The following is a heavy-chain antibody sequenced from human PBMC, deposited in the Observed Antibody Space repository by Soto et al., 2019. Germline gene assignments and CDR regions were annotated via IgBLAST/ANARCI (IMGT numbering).Heavy chain of an antibody. Sequence: EVQLVESGGGLVQPGGSLRLSCAASGFTFSDHYMDWVRQAPGKGLEWVGRTRNKANSYTTEYTASVKGRFTISRDDSKRSLYLQMNSLKTEDTAVYYCARGGYCGGRSCQSDYYGMDVWGQGTTVTVSS. CDR3: ARGGYCGGRSCQSDYYGMDV. CDR2: TRNKANSYTT. D-gene: IGHD2-15*01. J-gene: IGHJ6*02. CDR1: GFTFSDHY. V-gene: IGHV3-72*01.